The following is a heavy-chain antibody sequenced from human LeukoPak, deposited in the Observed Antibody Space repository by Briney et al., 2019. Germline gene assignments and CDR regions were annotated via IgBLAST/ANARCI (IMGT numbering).Heavy chain of an antibody. CDR1: GFTLTSYW. D-gene: IGHD2-2*01. V-gene: IGHV3-7*01. CDR2: IKQDGSEK. J-gene: IGHJ4*02. Sequence: GGSLTLSWAASGFTLTSYWRRWVRQAPGKGLEWVANIKQDGSEKYYVDSVKGRFTISRDNAKNSLYLQMNSLRAEDTAVYYCATGRRYCRSTSCYSLDYWGQGMLVTVSS. CDR3: ATGRRYCRSTSCYSLDY.